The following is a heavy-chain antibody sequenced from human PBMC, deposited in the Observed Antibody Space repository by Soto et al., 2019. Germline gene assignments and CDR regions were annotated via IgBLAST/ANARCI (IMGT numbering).Heavy chain of an antibody. J-gene: IGHJ1*01. D-gene: IGHD2-8*01. V-gene: IGHV3-74*01. CDR3: AIQDCTNDVCLEAAVTVGGALES. CDR1: GFTFRKFW. CDR2: ISSDGTTT. Sequence: EVQLVQSGGGLAQPGKSLRLSCAASGFTFRKFWMHWVRQVPGKGPVWVSYISSDGTTTDYADSVKGRFTISRDNAKDTLDQQMDSLRAEDTAVYYCAIQDCTNDVCLEAAVTVGGALESWGQGTLVTVSS.